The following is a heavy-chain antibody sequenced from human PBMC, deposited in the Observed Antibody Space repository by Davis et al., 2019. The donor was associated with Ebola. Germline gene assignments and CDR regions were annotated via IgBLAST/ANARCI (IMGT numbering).Heavy chain of an antibody. V-gene: IGHV3-48*03. D-gene: IGHD2-8*01. Sequence: PGGSLRLSCVVSGFTFSSYEMNWVRQAPGKGLEWISYIDASGTSIYYAGSVKGRFITSRDNARNALYLQMDSLRAEDTALYYCAADLPPAGGRLYAQIDFWGQGTLVTVSS. CDR2: IDASGTSI. J-gene: IGHJ4*02. CDR3: AADLPPAGGRLYAQIDF. CDR1: GFTFSSYE.